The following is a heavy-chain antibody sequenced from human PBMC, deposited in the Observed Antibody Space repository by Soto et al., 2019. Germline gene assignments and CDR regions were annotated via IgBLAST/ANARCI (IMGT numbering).Heavy chain of an antibody. CDR3: ARVRGVYASYYYYGMDV. D-gene: IGHD2-8*01. CDR1: GYTFTSYA. CDR2: INAGNGNT. Sequence: ASVKVSCKASGYTFTSYAMHWVRQAPGQRLEWMGWINAGNGNTKYSQKFQGRVTITRDTSASTAYMELSSLRSEDTAMYYCARVRGVYASYYYYGMDVWGQGTTVTVSS. V-gene: IGHV1-3*01. J-gene: IGHJ6*02.